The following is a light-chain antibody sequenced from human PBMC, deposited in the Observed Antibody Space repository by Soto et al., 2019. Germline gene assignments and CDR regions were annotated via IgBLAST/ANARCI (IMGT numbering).Light chain of an antibody. CDR3: CSYAGSSTPVV. CDR1: SSDVGSYNL. V-gene: IGLV2-23*01. J-gene: IGLJ2*01. CDR2: EGS. Sequence: QSALTQPASVSGSPGQSITISCTGTSSDVGSYNLVSWYQQHPGKAPKLMIYEGSKRPSGVSNRFSGSKSGNTASLTISGLQAEEEAAYYCCSYAGSSTPVVFGGGT.